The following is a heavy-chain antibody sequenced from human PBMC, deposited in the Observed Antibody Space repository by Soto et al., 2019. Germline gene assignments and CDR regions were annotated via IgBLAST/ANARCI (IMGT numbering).Heavy chain of an antibody. CDR1: GGSISSGGYY. CDR3: ARVSYSSSPPAFDG. CDR2: IYHSGST. D-gene: IGHD6-6*01. V-gene: IGHV4-31*03. Sequence: SETLSLTCTVSGGSISSGGYYWSWIRHHPGKGLEWIGYIYHSGSTYYNPSLKSRVTISVDTSKNHFPLKLSSVTAADTAVYYCARVSYSSSPPAFDGWGQGTLVTVSS. J-gene: IGHJ4*02.